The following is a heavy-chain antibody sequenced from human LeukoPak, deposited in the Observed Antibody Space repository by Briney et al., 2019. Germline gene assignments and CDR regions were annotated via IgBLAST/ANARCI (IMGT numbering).Heavy chain of an antibody. Sequence: PGGSLRLSCAASGFTFSSYWMHWVRQAPGKGLVWVSRINSQGSSTSYADSVKGRFTISRDNAKNTLYLQMNSLRAEDTAVYYCARSPQFRRELQGTWGQGTLVTVSS. CDR1: GFTFSSYW. D-gene: IGHD1-26*01. J-gene: IGHJ5*02. V-gene: IGHV3-74*01. CDR3: ARSPQFRRELQGT. CDR2: INSQGSST.